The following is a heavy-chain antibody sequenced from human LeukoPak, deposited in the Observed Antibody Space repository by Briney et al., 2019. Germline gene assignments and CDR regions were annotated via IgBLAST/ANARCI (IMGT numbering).Heavy chain of an antibody. CDR1: GGSIDNHY. CDR3: ARDLGYFGSGSYLGWFDP. CDR2: IYYSGST. V-gene: IGHV4-59*11. Sequence: SETLSLTCSVSGGSIDNHYWTWIRRPPGKGLEWIGHIYYSGSTTYNPSLKSRVTISVDTSKNQFSLKLSSVTPADTAAYYCARDLGYFGSGSYLGWFDPWGQGTLVTVSS. D-gene: IGHD3-10*01. J-gene: IGHJ5*02.